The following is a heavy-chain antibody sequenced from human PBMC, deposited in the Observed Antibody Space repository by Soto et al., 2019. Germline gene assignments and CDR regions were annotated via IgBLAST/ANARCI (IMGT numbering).Heavy chain of an antibody. J-gene: IGHJ3*02. CDR1: GGTFSSYA. V-gene: IGHV1-69*06. CDR2: IIPIFGTA. Sequence: SVKVSCKASGGTFSSYAISWVRQAPGQGLEWMGGIIPIFGTANYAQKFQGRVTITADKSTSTAYMELSSLRSEDTAVYYCAGYYDSRKAAFDIWGQGTMVTVSS. CDR3: AGYYDSRKAAFDI. D-gene: IGHD3-22*01.